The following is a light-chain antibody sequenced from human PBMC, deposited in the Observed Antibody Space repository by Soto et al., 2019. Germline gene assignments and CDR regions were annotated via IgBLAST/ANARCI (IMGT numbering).Light chain of an antibody. CDR2: NNL. J-gene: IGLJ1*01. Sequence: QSVLTQPPSASGAPGQRVTISCTGSSSNFGAGYEVHWYKQVPGAAPTLVIFNNLNRPSGVPERFSGSKSGTSASLVISGLQAEDEADYYCQSFDSSLRVYVFGSGTKLTVL. CDR3: QSFDSSLRVYV. V-gene: IGLV1-40*01. CDR1: SSNFGAGYE.